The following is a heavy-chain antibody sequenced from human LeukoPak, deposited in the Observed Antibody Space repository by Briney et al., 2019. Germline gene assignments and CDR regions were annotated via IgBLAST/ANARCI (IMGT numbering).Heavy chain of an antibody. CDR3: ARGLGSRAAGNAYYFDF. Sequence: ASVMVSCKASGYXFIGYYIHWVRQAPGEGLEWVGWIHPNTGGTNYAQNFQGRTTMTRDTSIRTAYLELSSLTSDDTAVYYCARGLGSRAAGNAYYFDFWGQGTLVTVSS. D-gene: IGHD6-13*01. CDR2: IHPNTGGT. CDR1: GYXFIGYY. V-gene: IGHV1-2*02. J-gene: IGHJ4*02.